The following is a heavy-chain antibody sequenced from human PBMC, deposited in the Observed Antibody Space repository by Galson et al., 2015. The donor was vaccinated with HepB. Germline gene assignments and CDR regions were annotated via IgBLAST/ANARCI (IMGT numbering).Heavy chain of an antibody. Sequence: SLRLSCAASGITFTSYAMSWVRQAPGKGLEWVSGIIGSGGSTYYADSVAGRFTISSDNSKNTLFLQMNNVGAEDTAVYYCAKRRGRMFQFSNHYSYYAMDVWGQGTTVTVSS. CDR3: AKRRGRMFQFSNHYSYYAMDV. CDR2: IIGSGGST. J-gene: IGHJ6*02. D-gene: IGHD3-10*02. CDR1: GITFTSYA. V-gene: IGHV3-23*01.